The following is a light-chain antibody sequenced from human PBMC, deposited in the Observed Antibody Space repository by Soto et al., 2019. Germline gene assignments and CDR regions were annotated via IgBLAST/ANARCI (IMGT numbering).Light chain of an antibody. Sequence: DSALTQSPGTLSSSPGERATLSCRASQTVDSNYLAWYQQKPGQAPRLLMYGASSRATGIPDRFSGSGSGTDFTLTISRLEPEDFAVYYCQQYGGSPLYTFGQGTKLEIK. J-gene: IGKJ2*01. CDR2: GAS. CDR1: QTVDSNY. CDR3: QQYGGSPLYT. V-gene: IGKV3-20*01.